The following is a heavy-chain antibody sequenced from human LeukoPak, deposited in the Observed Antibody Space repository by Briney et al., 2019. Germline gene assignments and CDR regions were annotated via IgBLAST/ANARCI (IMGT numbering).Heavy chain of an antibody. Sequence: PSETLSLTCTVSGDSIRGNSDYWGWIRQSPGKGLEWIGTIYYSGSTYYNPSLKSRVTISVDTSKNLFSLNMNSVTAADTSLYFCARHRVLVGVTGGPSFFDHWGQGLLVTVSS. CDR1: GDSIRGNSDY. CDR2: IYYSGST. J-gene: IGHJ4*02. D-gene: IGHD2-2*01. CDR3: ARHRVLVGVTGGPSFFDH. V-gene: IGHV4-39*01.